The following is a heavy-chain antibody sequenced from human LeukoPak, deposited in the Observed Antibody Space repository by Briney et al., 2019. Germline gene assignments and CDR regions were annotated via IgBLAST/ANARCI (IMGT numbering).Heavy chain of an antibody. CDR3: ARDLGRQWLVHATDWYFDL. D-gene: IGHD6-19*01. CDR2: ISAYNGNT. CDR1: GYTFTSYG. V-gene: IGHV1-18*01. J-gene: IGHJ2*01. Sequence: ASVKVSCKASGYTFTSYGISWVRQAPGQGLEWMGWISAYNGNTNYAQKLQGRVTMTTDTSTSTAYMELRSLRSDDTAVYYCARDLGRQWLVHATDWYFDLWGRGTLVIVSS.